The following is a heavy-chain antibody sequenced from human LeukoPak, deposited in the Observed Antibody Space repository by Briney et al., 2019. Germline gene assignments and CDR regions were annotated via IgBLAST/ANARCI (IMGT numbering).Heavy chain of an antibody. Sequence: PGGSLRLSCGSSGFTFSNYAKHWGRQAPGKGLDWVAVIWYDGSYKYYADSVKGRFTISRDNSKNTLYLQMNSVRAEDTAIYYCAKIGQYTASTGTGVHYWGQGTLVTVSS. CDR1: GFTFSNYA. CDR2: IWYDGSYK. D-gene: IGHD1-1*01. CDR3: AKIGQYTASTGTGVHY. V-gene: IGHV3-33*06. J-gene: IGHJ4*02.